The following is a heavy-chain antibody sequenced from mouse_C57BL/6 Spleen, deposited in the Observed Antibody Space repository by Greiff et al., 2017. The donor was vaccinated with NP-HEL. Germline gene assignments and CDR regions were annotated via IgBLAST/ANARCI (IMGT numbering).Heavy chain of an antibody. CDR2: IRSKSNNYAT. D-gene: IGHD1-1*01. J-gene: IGHJ4*01. V-gene: IGHV10-1*01. CDR1: GFSFNTYA. CDR3: VSTGDYAMDY. Sequence: GGGLVQPKGSLKLSCAASGFSFNTYAMNWVRQAPGKGLEWVARIRSKSNNYATYYADSVKDRFTISRDDSESMLYLQMNNLKTEDTAMYYCVSTGDYAMDYWGQGTSVTVSS.